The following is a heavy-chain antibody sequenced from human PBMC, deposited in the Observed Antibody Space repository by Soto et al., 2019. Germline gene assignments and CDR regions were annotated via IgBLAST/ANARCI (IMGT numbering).Heavy chain of an antibody. CDR3: TRVPPLGDDAFDI. J-gene: IGHJ3*02. Sequence: GGYRRLSCTASGFSFGDYAMSWFRQAPGKGLEWVGFIRSKAYGGITEYAAYVKSRVTISRDDSKSSAYLHMNSLKTEDTAVYYCTRVPPLGDDAFDIWGQGTTVTVSS. CDR2: IRSKAYGGIT. V-gene: IGHV3-49*03. CDR1: GFSFGDYA. D-gene: IGHD7-27*01.